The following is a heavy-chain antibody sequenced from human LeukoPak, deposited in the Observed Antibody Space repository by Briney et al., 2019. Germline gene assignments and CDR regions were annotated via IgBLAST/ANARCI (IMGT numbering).Heavy chain of an antibody. J-gene: IGHJ6*03. CDR2: ITSSATYI. CDR3: ARDPYSGNYGNDYYYYMDV. Sequence: GGSLRLSCAASGFTFSSYWMSWVRQAPGKAMEWVSSITSSATYIFYADSVKGRFTISRDNAKNSLYLQMDGLGPEDTAVYYCARDPYSGNYGNDYYYYMDVWGKGTTVTISS. V-gene: IGHV3-21*01. D-gene: IGHD1-26*01. CDR1: GFTFSSYW.